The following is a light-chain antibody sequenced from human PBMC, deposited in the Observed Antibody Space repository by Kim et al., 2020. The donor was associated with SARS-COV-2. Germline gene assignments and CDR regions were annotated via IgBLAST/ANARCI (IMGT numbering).Light chain of an antibody. CDR2: GAS. V-gene: IGKV3-15*01. CDR1: QSVSSN. Sequence: EIVMTQSPATLSVSPGERATLSCRASQSVSSNLVWYQQKPGQAPRLLIYGASTRATGIPARFSGSGSGTEFTLSISSLQSEDFAVYYCQQYNDWPMCTFGQGTKLEI. J-gene: IGKJ2*02. CDR3: QQYNDWPMCT.